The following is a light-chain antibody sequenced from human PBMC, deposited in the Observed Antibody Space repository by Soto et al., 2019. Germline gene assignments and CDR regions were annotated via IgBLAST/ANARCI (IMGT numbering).Light chain of an antibody. J-gene: IGLJ1*01. CDR3: SSYTTSSTYV. Sequence: QSVLTQPPSVSGSPGQSVTISCTGTGSDVGSYNRVSWYQQPPGTAPKLMIYEVSNRPSGVPGRFSGSKSDNTASLTISGLQAEDEADYYCSSYTTSSTYVFGTGTKVTVL. CDR2: EVS. CDR1: GSDVGSYNR. V-gene: IGLV2-18*02.